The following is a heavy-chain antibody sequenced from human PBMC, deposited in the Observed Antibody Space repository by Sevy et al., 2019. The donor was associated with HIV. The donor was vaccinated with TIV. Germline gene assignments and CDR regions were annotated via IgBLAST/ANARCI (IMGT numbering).Heavy chain of an antibody. CDR1: GFSFSNYG. D-gene: IGHD2-2*01. CDR2: IWYDGSNK. CDR3: ASDGIVIVPAAVAVTGYFDY. J-gene: IGHJ4*02. Sequence: GGSLRLSCAASGFSFSNYGMHWVRQAPGKGLEWVAVIWYDGSNKYYADSVKGRFTISRDNSKNTLYLQMHSLRAEDTAVYYCASDGIVIVPAAVAVTGYFDYWSQGTLVTVSS. V-gene: IGHV3-33*01.